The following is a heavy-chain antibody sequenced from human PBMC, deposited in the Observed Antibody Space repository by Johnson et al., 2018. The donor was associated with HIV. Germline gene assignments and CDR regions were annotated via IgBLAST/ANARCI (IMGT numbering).Heavy chain of an antibody. J-gene: IGHJ3*02. V-gene: IGHV3-11*04. CDR3: ARGPRNPGLDTFNI. Sequence: QVQLVESGGGLVQPGGSLRLSCVASGFTFSDYYMTWIRQAPGKGLEWLSYISSGGTTIYYSDSVKGRFTISRDNAKNTLYLQMNSLRVEDTAVYYCARGPRNPGLDTFNIWGQGMMVTVSS. CDR1: GFTFSDYY. D-gene: IGHD1-14*01. CDR2: ISSGGTTI.